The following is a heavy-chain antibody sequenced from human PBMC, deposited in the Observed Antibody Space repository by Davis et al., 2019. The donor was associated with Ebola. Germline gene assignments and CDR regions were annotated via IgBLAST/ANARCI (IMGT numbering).Heavy chain of an antibody. CDR2: IYYGGST. CDR3: AGGVATAVFDY. D-gene: IGHD5-12*01. V-gene: IGHV4-59*01. J-gene: IGHJ4*02. CDR1: GGSFSGYY. Sequence: SETLSLTCAVYGGSFSGYYWSWIRQPPGKGLEWIGYIYYGGSTNYNPSLKSRVTISVDTSKNQFSLKLSSVTAADTAVYYCAGGVATAVFDYWGQGTLVTVSS.